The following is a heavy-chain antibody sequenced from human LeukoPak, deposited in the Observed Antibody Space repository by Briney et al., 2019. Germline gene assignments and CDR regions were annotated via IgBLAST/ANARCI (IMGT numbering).Heavy chain of an antibody. D-gene: IGHD6-19*01. Sequence: GGSLRLSCAASGFTFSSYSMNWVRQAPGKGLEWVSSISSSSSYIYYADSVKGRFTISRDNAKNSLYLQMNSLRAEGTAVYYCARGNLAVAYTRGAFDIWGQGTMVTVSS. CDR3: ARGNLAVAYTRGAFDI. CDR2: ISSSSSYI. CDR1: GFTFSSYS. V-gene: IGHV3-21*01. J-gene: IGHJ3*02.